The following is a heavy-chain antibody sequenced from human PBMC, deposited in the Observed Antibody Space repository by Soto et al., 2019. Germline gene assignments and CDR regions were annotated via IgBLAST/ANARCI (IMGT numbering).Heavy chain of an antibody. V-gene: IGHV4-34*01. D-gene: IGHD5-18*01. CDR2: INHSGST. J-gene: IGHJ4*02. CDR3: ARGGDRGYNY. Sequence: SETLSLTCAVYGGSFRGYYWSWIRQPPGKGLEWIGEINHSGSTNYNPSLKSRVTISVDTSKNQFSLKLSSVTAADTAVYYCARGGDRGYNYWGQGTLVTVSS. CDR1: GGSFRGYY.